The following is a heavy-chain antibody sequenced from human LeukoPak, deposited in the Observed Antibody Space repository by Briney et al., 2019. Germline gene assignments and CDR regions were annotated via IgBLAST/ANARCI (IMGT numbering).Heavy chain of an antibody. Sequence: PSETLSLTCAVYGDSFIGYYWSRIRQPPGKGLEWIGEINHSGSTNYNPSLKSRVTISVDTSKNQFSLKLSSVTAADTAVYYCARGPGDGGYYDSSGYYYAYWGQGTLVTVSS. J-gene: IGHJ4*02. CDR1: GDSFIGYY. CDR2: INHSGST. CDR3: ARGPGDGGYYDSSGYYYAY. V-gene: IGHV4-34*01. D-gene: IGHD3-22*01.